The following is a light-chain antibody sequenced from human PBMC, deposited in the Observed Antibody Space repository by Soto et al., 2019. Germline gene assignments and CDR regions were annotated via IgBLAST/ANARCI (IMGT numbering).Light chain of an antibody. CDR2: KAS. CDR3: QPYEAYPLT. CDR1: QSISSW. V-gene: IGKV1-5*03. Sequence: DIQLTQSPSTLSASVGDRVTITCRASQSISSWLAWYQQKPGKAPKLLLYKASSLESGVPSRFSGSGSATEFTLTITALQPDDFATYYCQPYEAYPLTFGGGTKVEI. J-gene: IGKJ4*01.